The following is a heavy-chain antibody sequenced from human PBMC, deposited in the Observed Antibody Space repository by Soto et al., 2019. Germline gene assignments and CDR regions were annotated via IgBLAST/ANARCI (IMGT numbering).Heavy chain of an antibody. CDR3: ARDTGVARVLTTWFEP. J-gene: IGHJ5*02. Sequence: QVQLVQSGAEVKSPGASVRVSCEASGYTFTGHYLQWVRQAPGQGLEWMGWINPNTGGTYYAQNFQGRVTMTRDTSIIKAYRDLSRLTFDDTAVYYCARDTGVARVLTTWFEPWGQGTLVTVSS. CDR1: GYTFTGHY. D-gene: IGHD1-1*01. V-gene: IGHV1-2*02. CDR2: INPNTGGT.